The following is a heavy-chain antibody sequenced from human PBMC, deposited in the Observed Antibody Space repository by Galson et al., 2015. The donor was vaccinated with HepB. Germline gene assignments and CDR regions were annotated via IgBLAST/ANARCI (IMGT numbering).Heavy chain of an antibody. CDR3: ARLTSGSGSYYNGWFDP. Sequence: QSGAEVKKPGESLRISCNGSGYSFTSYWISWVRQMPGKGLEWMGRIDPSDSYTNYSPSFQGHVTISADKSISTAYLQWSSLKASDTTMYYCARLTSGSGSYYNGWFDPWGQGTLVTVSS. CDR2: IDPSDSYT. CDR1: GYSFTSYW. D-gene: IGHD3-10*01. V-gene: IGHV5-10-1*01. J-gene: IGHJ5*02.